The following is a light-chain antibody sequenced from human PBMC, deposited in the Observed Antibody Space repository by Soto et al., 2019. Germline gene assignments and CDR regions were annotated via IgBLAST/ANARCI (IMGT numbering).Light chain of an antibody. V-gene: IGKV2-28*01. CDR1: QSLLHTNGYTF. CDR3: MQALQTPPT. J-gene: IGKJ1*01. Sequence: DFVMTQSPLSLPVTPGEPASISCTSSQSLLHTNGYTFLDWYLQKPGQSPHLLIYLGSNRASGVPDRFSGSGSGTDFTLKISRVEAEEVGVYYCMQALQTPPTVGQGTKVDIK. CDR2: LGS.